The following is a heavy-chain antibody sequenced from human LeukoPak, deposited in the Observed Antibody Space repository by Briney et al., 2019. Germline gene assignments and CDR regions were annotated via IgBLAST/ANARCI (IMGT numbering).Heavy chain of an antibody. V-gene: IGHV1-8*02. D-gene: IGHD4-17*01. CDR3: ARALYGDYDY. CDR1: GNTFTGHY. CDR2: MNPNSGNT. J-gene: IGHJ4*02. Sequence: ASVKVSCKAAGNTFTGHYIHWVRQATGQGLEWMGWMNPNSGNTGYAQKFQGRVTMTRNTSISTAYMELSSLRSEDTAVYYCARALYGDYDYWGQGTLVTVSS.